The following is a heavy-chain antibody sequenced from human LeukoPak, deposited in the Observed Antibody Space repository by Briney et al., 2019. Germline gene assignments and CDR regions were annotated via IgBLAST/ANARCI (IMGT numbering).Heavy chain of an antibody. D-gene: IGHD3-10*02. Sequence: GGSLRLSCAASGFTFSTYAMTWVRQAPGKGLEWVSDISDSGDSTYYADSVKGRFTISRDNSKNTLYLQMNSLRAEDTAVYYCAELGITMIGGVWGKGTTVTISS. CDR1: GFTFSTYA. V-gene: IGHV3-23*01. CDR2: ISDSGDST. CDR3: AELGITMIGGV. J-gene: IGHJ6*04.